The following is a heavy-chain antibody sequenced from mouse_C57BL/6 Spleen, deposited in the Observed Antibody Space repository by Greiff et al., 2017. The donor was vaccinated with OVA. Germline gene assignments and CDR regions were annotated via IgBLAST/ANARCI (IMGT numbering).Heavy chain of an antibody. Sequence: QVQLKQSGAELVRPGTSVKMSCKASGYTFTNYWIGWAKQRPGHGLEWIGDIYPGGGYTNSNEKFKGKATLTADKSSSTAYMQFSSLTSEDSAIDYCARSDGNYGAWFAYWGQGTLVTVSA. CDR3: ARSDGNYGAWFAY. CDR1: GYTFTNYW. D-gene: IGHD2-1*01. CDR2: IYPGGGYT. J-gene: IGHJ3*01. V-gene: IGHV1-63*01.